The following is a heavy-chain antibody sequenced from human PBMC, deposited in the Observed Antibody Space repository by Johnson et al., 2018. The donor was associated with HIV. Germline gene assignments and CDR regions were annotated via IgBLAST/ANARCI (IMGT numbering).Heavy chain of an antibody. CDR1: GFTFDDYA. J-gene: IGHJ3*02. CDR2: ISWNSGSI. D-gene: IGHD1-7*01. CDR3: VKDIQSHVNWNYADDAFDI. Sequence: EVQLVESGGGLVQPGRSLRLSCAASGFTFDDYAMHWVRQAPGKGLEWVSGISWNSGSIGYADSVKGRFTISRDNAKNSLYLQMNSLRAEDTALYYCVKDIQSHVNWNYADDAFDIWGQGTMVTVSS. V-gene: IGHV3-9*01.